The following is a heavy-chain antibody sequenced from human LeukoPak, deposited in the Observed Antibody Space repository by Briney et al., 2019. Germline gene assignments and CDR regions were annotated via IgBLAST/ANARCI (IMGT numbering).Heavy chain of an antibody. D-gene: IGHD6-13*01. CDR3: AKGLESSIWYTLIDY. Sequence: PGGSLRLSCAASGFTFSNYAMNWVRQAPGKGLEWVSGLSNTGSRASYADSVKGRFTISRDSSKNTLYLQLNNLRAGDTAFYYCAKGLESSIWYTLIDYWGQGTLVTVSS. V-gene: IGHV3-23*01. J-gene: IGHJ4*02. CDR1: GFTFSNYA. CDR2: LSNTGSRA.